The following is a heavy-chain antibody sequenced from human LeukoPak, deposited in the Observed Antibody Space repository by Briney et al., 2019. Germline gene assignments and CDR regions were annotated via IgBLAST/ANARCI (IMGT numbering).Heavy chain of an antibody. CDR3: AKDYGGSFHKPFDY. J-gene: IGHJ4*02. Sequence: GGSLRLSCAASGFTFSSYAMNWVRQAPGKGLEWVSAISGSGSSTNCADSVKGRFTISRDNSKNTLYMQMNSLRAEDTAVYYCAKDYGGSFHKPFDYWGQGTLVTVSS. V-gene: IGHV3-23*01. D-gene: IGHD1-26*01. CDR2: ISGSGSST. CDR1: GFTFSSYA.